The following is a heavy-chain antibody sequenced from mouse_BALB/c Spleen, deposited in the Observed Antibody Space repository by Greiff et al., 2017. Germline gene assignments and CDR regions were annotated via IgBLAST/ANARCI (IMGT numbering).Heavy chain of an antibody. CDR3: TPYRYDWYIDV. CDR2: IYPGNSDT. Sequence: VQLKQSGTVLARPGASVKMSCKASGYTFTSYWMHWVKQRPGQGLEWIGAIYPGNSDTSYNQKFKGKAKLTAVTSTSTAYMELSSLTNEDSAVYCCTPYRYDWYIDVWGAGTTVTVSS. J-gene: IGHJ1*01. V-gene: IGHV1-5*01. D-gene: IGHD2-14*01. CDR1: GYTFTSYW.